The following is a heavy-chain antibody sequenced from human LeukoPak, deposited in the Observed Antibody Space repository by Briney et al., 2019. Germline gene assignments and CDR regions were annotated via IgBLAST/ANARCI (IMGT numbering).Heavy chain of an antibody. D-gene: IGHD3-3*01. J-gene: IGHJ5*02. CDR2: INPNSGGT. Sequence: ASVKVSCKASGYTFTGYYMHWVRQAPGQGLEWMGWINPNSGGTNYAQKFQGRVTMTRDTSISTAYMELSRLRSDDTAVYYCARVLPRFPNWFDPWGQGTLVTVSS. CDR1: GYTFTGYY. V-gene: IGHV1-2*02. CDR3: ARVLPRFPNWFDP.